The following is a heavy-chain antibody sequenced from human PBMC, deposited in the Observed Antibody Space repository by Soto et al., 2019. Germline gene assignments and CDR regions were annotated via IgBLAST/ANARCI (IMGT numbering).Heavy chain of an antibody. D-gene: IGHD5-18*01. CDR3: TADTAMARAAFDI. CDR2: IKSKTDGGTT. CDR1: GFTFSNAW. Sequence: GGSLRLSCVASGFTFSNAWMNWVRQAPGKGLEWVGRIKSKTDGGTTDYAAPVKGRFTISRDDSKSTLSLQMNSLKTEDTAVYYCTADTAMARAAFDIWGQGTMVTVSS. V-gene: IGHV3-15*07. J-gene: IGHJ3*02.